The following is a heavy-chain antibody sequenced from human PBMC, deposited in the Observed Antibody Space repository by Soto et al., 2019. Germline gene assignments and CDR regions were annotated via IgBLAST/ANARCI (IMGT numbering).Heavy chain of an antibody. J-gene: IGHJ4*03. CDR1: GVTFSTSG. V-gene: IGHV1-69*01. D-gene: IGHD2-15*01. CDR3: ARVSPSICGGGSCYRLDSYFDS. Sequence: QVQLVQSGAEVKKPGSSLKVSCKTSGVTFSTSGISWVRQGPGQGLEWMGGIIPLFGTPKYARKFQGRVSITADESATTTYMELSGLRSDDTAVYYGARVSPSICGGGSCYRLDSYFDSWGQGSLVVVSS. CDR2: IIPLFGTP.